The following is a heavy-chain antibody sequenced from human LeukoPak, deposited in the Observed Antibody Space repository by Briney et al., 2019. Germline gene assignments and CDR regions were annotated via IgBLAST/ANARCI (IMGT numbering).Heavy chain of an antibody. CDR2: ISSSSSYT. J-gene: IGHJ4*02. V-gene: IGHV3-11*05. D-gene: IGHD6-13*01. Sequence: PGGSLRLSCAASGFTFSDYYMSWIRQAPGKGLEWVSYISSSSSYTNYADSVKGRFTISRDNAKNSLYLQMNSLRAEDTAVYYCARDLVSSSWSFDCWGQGTLVTVSS. CDR1: GFTFSDYY. CDR3: ARDLVSSSWSFDC.